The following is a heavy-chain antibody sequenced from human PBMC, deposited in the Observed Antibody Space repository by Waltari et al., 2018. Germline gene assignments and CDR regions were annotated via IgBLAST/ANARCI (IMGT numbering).Heavy chain of an antibody. V-gene: IGHV4-38-2*01. J-gene: IGHJ4*02. CDR1: GYSISSGYY. CDR2: IYHSGST. D-gene: IGHD1-26*01. Sequence: QVQLQESGPGLVKPSETLSLTCAVSGYSISSGYYWCWIRQPPGKGLEWIGSIYHSGSTYYNPSLKSRVTISVDTSKNQFSLKLSSVTAADTAVYYCARLSGSYYGTKPFDYWGQGTLVTVSS. CDR3: ARLSGSYYGTKPFDY.